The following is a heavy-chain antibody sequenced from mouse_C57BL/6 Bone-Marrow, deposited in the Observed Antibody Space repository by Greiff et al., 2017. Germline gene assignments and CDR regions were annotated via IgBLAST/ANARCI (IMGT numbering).Heavy chain of an antibody. CDR3: ARGDYDYDGYFDY. V-gene: IGHV1-81*01. CDR1: GYTFTSYG. J-gene: IGHJ2*01. D-gene: IGHD2-4*01. CDR2: IYPRSGNT. Sequence: QVQLQQSGAELARPGASVKLSCKASGYTFTSYGISWVKQRTGQGLEWIGEIYPRSGNTYYNEKFKGKATLTAHKSSSTAYMELRSLTSEDSAVYFCARGDYDYDGYFDYWGQGTTLTVSS.